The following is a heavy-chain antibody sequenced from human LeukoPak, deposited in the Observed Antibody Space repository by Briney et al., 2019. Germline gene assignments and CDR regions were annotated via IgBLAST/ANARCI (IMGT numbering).Heavy chain of an antibody. D-gene: IGHD1-26*01. V-gene: IGHV5-51*01. CDR1: GYRFTSYW. CDR3: AIASERAECFDY. J-gene: IGHJ4*02. CDR2: IYPGDSDT. Sequence: GESLKIFCKGSGYRFTSYWIGWVRQMPGKGLEWMGIIYPGDSDTRYSPSIQGQVTISADKSISTAYLRWSSLNASDTAICYCAIASERAECFDYWIQGNLVTVSS.